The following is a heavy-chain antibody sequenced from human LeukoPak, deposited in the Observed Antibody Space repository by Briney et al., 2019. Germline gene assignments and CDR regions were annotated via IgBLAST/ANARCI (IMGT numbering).Heavy chain of an antibody. V-gene: IGHV3-7*01. J-gene: IGHJ4*02. CDR1: GFTFSNYW. CDR2: IKQDGSEA. CDR3: ARDFAAAVG. Sequence: SLRLSCAASGFTFSNYWMSWVRQAPGKGLEWVANIKQDGSEAYYVDSVRGRFIVSRDNAKNSVFLQMNSLRAEDTAVYYCARDFAAAVGWGQGTLVTVSS. D-gene: IGHD6-13*01.